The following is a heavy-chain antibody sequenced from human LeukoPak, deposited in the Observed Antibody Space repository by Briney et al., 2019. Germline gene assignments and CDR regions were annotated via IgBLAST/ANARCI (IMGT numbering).Heavy chain of an antibody. CDR1: GGSISSGDYY. Sequence: ASETLSLTCTVSGGSISSGDYYWSWIRQPPGKGLEWIGYIYYSGSTYYNPSLKSRVTISVDTSKNQFSLKLSSVTAADTAVYYCARGTFVAVAGTRNQPQPFDYWGQGTLVTVSS. V-gene: IGHV4-30-4*01. D-gene: IGHD6-19*01. CDR2: IYYSGST. CDR3: ARGTFVAVAGTRNQPQPFDY. J-gene: IGHJ4*02.